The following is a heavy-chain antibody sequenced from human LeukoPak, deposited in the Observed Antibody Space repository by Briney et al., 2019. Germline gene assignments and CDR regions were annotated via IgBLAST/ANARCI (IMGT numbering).Heavy chain of an antibody. CDR3: ARVSMGSSWYFDY. D-gene: IGHD6-13*01. CDR1: GFIFSDYY. V-gene: IGHV3-11*01. Sequence: GGSLRLSCAASGFIFSDYYMSWIRQAPGRGLEWVSYISNSGNTIYYADSVQGRFTISRDNAKNSLYLQVNSLRAEDTAVYYCARVSMGSSWYFDYWGQGTLVTVSS. J-gene: IGHJ4*02. CDR2: ISNSGNTI.